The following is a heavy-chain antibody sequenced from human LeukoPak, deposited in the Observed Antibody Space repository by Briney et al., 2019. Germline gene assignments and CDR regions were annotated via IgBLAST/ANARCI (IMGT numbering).Heavy chain of an antibody. CDR3: ARDMNPYGDYVPGRPLTYYYGMDV. J-gene: IGHJ6*02. CDR2: IYTSGST. Sequence: SQTLSLTCTVSGGSISSGSYYWSWIRQPAGRGLEWIGRIYTSGSTNYNPSLKSRVTISVDTSKNQFSLKLSSVTAADTAVYYCARDMNPYGDYVPGRPLTYYYGMDVWGQGTTVTVSS. V-gene: IGHV4-61*02. D-gene: IGHD4-17*01. CDR1: GGSISSGSYY.